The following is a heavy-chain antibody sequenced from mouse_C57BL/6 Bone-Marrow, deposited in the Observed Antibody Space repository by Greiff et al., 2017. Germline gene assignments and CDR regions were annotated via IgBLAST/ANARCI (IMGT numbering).Heavy chain of an antibody. D-gene: IGHD2-4*01. CDR1: GYTFTSYW. CDR2: IYPSDSET. V-gene: IGHV1-61*01. CDR3: ARSYDYDEGFAY. J-gene: IGHJ3*01. Sequence: QVQLQQPGAELVRPGSSVKLSCKASGYTFTSYWMDWVKQRPGQGLEWIGNIYPSDSETRYNQKFKDKATLTVDKSSSTAYMQLSSLTSEDSAVYYCARSYDYDEGFAYWGQGTLVTVSA.